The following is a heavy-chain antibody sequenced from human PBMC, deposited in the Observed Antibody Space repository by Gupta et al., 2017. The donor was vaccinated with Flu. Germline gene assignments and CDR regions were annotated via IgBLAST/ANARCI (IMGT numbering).Heavy chain of an antibody. CDR1: SSYF. CDR2: INRGGST. V-gene: IGHV4-34*01. D-gene: IGHD6-13*01. CDR3: ARGTYSSSWSSNFDR. Sequence: SSYFWTWIRQPPGKGPEWIGEINRGGSTTYNPSLKSRVTISVDTYKKQFYLNLISVSAADTAVYYCARGTYSSSWSSNFDRWGQGTLVTVST. J-gene: IGHJ4*02.